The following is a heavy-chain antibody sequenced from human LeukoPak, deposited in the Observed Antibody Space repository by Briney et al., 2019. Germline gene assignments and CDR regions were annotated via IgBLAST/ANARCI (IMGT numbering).Heavy chain of an antibody. Sequence: PGGSLRLSCAASGFTFSSYSMNWVRQAPGKGLEWVSYISSSSSTIYYADSVKGRLTISRDNAKNSLYLQMNSLRDEDTAVYYCARDPLIDCSGGSCYGYRWGQGTLVTVSS. CDR2: ISSSSSTI. J-gene: IGHJ4*02. CDR3: ARDPLIDCSGGSCYGYR. V-gene: IGHV3-48*02. CDR1: GFTFSSYS. D-gene: IGHD2-15*01.